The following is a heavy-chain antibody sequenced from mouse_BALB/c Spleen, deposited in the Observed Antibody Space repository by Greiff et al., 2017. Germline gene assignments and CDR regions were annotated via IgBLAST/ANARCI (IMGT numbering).Heavy chain of an antibody. CDR3: ARSGLADAMDY. CDR2: INPSSGYT. Sequence: QVQLQQSGAELARPGASVKMSCKASGYTFTSYTMHWVKQRPGQGLEWIGYINPSSGYTNYNQKFKDKATLTADKSSSTAYMQLSSLTSEDSAVYYCARSGLADAMDYWGQGTSVTVSS. J-gene: IGHJ4*01. CDR1: GYTFTSYT. V-gene: IGHV1-4*01. D-gene: IGHD3-1*01.